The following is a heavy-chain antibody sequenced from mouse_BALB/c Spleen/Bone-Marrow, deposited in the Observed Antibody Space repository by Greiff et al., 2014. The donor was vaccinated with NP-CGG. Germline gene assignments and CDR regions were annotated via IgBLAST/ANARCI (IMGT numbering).Heavy chain of an antibody. CDR2: IDPANGNT. CDR3: ARLEYYAMDY. CDR1: GFNIKDTY. J-gene: IGHJ4*01. Sequence: VHVKQSGAELVKPGASVKLSCTASGFNIKDTYMHWVKQRPEQGLEWIGRIDPANGNTKYDPKFQGKATITADTSSNTAYLQLSSLTSEDTAVYYCARLEYYAMDYWGQGTSVTVSS. V-gene: IGHV14-3*02.